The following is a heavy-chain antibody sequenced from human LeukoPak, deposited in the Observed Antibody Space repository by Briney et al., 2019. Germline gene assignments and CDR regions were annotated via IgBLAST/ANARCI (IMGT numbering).Heavy chain of an antibody. CDR1: GFTLRDYG. D-gene: IGHD3-16*02. V-gene: IGHV3-7*01. CDR3: ARDYYDYVWGSYRYYYYYYMDV. J-gene: IGHJ6*03. CDR2: IKQDGSEK. Sequence: PGGSLRLSCAASGFTLRDYGMHWVRQAPGKGLEWVANIKQDGSEKYYVDSVKGRFTISRDNAKNSLYLQMNSLRAEDTAVYYCARDYYDYVWGSYRYYYYYYMDVWGKGTTVTVSS.